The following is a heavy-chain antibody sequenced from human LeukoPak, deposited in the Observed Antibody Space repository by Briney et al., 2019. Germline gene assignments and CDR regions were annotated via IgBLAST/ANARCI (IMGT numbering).Heavy chain of an antibody. D-gene: IGHD4-17*01. CDR2: IYYSGST. J-gene: IGHJ4*02. CDR3: ARDVKHGDYAVLLGY. V-gene: IGHV4-31*03. Sequence: PSQTLSLTCTVSGGSISSGGYYWSWIRQHPGKGLEWIGYIYYSGSTYYNPSLKSRVTISVDTSKNQFSLKLSSVTAADTAVYYCARDVKHGDYAVLLGYWGQGTLVTVSS. CDR1: GGSISSGGYY.